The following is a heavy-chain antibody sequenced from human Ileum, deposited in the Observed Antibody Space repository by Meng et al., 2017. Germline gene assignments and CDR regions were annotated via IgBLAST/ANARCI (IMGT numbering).Heavy chain of an antibody. V-gene: IGHV4-61*01. CDR1: GASVTTSHYQ. J-gene: IGHJ4*02. CDR3: ARDHWGSLDY. D-gene: IGHD7-27*01. CDR2: AST. Sequence: QVTLQESGPGLVRPSETLSLICTVSGASVTTSHYQWGWIRQPPGKGLEWIGYASTNYNPSLKSRLTISLDTSKNQVSLKLTSVTAADTAVYYCARDHWGSLDYWGQGILVTVSS.